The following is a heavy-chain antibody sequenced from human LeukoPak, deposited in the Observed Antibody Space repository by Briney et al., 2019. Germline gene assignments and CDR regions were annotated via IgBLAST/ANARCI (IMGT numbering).Heavy chain of an antibody. J-gene: IGHJ4*02. Sequence: PGGSLRLSCAASGFTFSSYAMSWVRQAPGKGLEWVSAISGSGGSTYYADSVKGRFTISRDNSKNTLYLQINSLRAEDTAVYYCANSKVPKYGYFDYWGQGTLVTVSS. V-gene: IGHV3-23*01. CDR2: ISGSGGST. CDR3: ANSKVPKYGYFDY. CDR1: GFTFSSYA. D-gene: IGHD2-2*01.